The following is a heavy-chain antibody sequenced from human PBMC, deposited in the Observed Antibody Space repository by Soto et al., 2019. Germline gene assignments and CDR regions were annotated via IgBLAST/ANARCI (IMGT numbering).Heavy chain of an antibody. CDR2: INHSGST. V-gene: IGHV4-34*01. J-gene: IGHJ6*02. D-gene: IGHD1-26*01. CDR3: ARLSGGHYSGSYKGGYYYYGMDV. Sequence: PSETLSLTCAVSGGSISSGGYYWSWIRQPPGKGLEWIGEINHSGSTNYNPSLKSRVTISVDTSKNQFSLKLSSVTAADTAVYYCARLSGGHYSGSYKGGYYYYGMDVWGQGTTVTVSS. CDR1: GGSISSGGYY.